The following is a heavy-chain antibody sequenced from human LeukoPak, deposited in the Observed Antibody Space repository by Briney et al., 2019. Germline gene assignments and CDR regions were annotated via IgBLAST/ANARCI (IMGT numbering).Heavy chain of an antibody. D-gene: IGHD2-15*01. CDR2: MNPNSGDT. Sequence: GASVKVSCKASGYTFTGYYMHWVRQAPGQGLEWMGWMNPNSGDTNHAQKFQGRVTMTRDTSISTDYMELSRLRSDDTAVYYCASDRIEVDAFDIWGQGTMVTVSS. J-gene: IGHJ3*02. CDR3: ASDRIEVDAFDI. V-gene: IGHV1-2*02. CDR1: GYTFTGYY.